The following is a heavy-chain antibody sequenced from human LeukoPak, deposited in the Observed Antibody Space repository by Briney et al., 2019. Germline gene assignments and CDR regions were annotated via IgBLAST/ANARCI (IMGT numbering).Heavy chain of an antibody. CDR1: GGTFNTYS. V-gene: IGHV1-69*11. CDR3: ATGGGYVDAFDI. CDR2: IIAILSQA. D-gene: IGHD5-12*01. Sequence: SVKVSCKASGGTFNTYSINWVRQAPGQGFEWMGRIIAILSQANYAQKFQGRVSITADESTTTAYLELRSLRSEDAAVYYCATGGGYVDAFDIWGQGTMVTVSS. J-gene: IGHJ3*02.